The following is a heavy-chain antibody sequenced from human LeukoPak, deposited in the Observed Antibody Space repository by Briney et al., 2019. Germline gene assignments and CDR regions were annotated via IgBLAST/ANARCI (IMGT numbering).Heavy chain of an antibody. J-gene: IGHJ6*03. V-gene: IGHV1-2*02. D-gene: IGHD2-2*01. CDR2: INPNSGGT. CDR3: ARESVVVVPAAYYYYMDV. CDR1: GYTFTGYY. Sequence: GASVKVSCKASGYTFTGYYMHWVRQAPGQGLEWMGWINPNSGGTNYAQKFQGRVTVTRDTSISTAYMELSRLRSDDTAVYYCARESVVVVPAAYYYYMDVWGKGTTVTVSS.